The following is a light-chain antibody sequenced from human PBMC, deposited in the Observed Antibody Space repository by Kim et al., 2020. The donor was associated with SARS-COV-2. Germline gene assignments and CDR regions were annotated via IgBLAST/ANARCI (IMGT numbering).Light chain of an antibody. CDR2: DVS. CDR1: SSDVGGYNY. Sequence: QSALTQPASVSGSPGRSITISCTGTSSDVGGYNYVSWYQQHPGKAPKLMIYDVSNRPSGVSNRFSGSKSGNTASLTISGLQAEDEADYYCSSYTSSSTVFGGGTQLTVL. J-gene: IGLJ3*02. CDR3: SSYTSSSTV. V-gene: IGLV2-14*03.